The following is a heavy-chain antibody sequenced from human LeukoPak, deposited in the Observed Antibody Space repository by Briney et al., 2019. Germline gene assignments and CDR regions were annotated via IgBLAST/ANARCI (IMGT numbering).Heavy chain of an antibody. CDR1: GGSISSSSYY. D-gene: IGHD6-13*01. CDR3: ARGNLPSSSWYE. V-gene: IGHV4-39*01. CDR2: IYYSGST. Sequence: SETLSLTCTVSGGSISSSSYYWGWIRQPPGKGLEWIGSIYYSGSTYYNPSLKSRVTISVDTSKNQFSLKLSSVTAADTAVYYCARGNLPSSSWYEWGQGTLVTVSS. J-gene: IGHJ4*02.